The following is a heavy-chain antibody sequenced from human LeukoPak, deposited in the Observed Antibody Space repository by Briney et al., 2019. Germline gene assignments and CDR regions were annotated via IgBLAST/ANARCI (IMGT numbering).Heavy chain of an antibody. J-gene: IGHJ5*02. V-gene: IGHV1-69*13. CDR2: IIPIFGTA. CDR1: GGTFSSYA. D-gene: IGHD5-18*01. Sequence: ASVKVSCKASGGTFSSYAISWVRQAPGQGLEWMGGIIPIFGTANYAQKFQGRVTITADESTSTAYMELSSLRSEDTAVYYCARGDPGYSYGYAGWFDPWGQGTLVTVSS. CDR3: ARGDPGYSYGYAGWFDP.